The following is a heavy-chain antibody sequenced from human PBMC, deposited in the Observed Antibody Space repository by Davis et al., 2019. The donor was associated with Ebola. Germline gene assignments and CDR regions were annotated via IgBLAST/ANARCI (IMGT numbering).Heavy chain of an antibody. D-gene: IGHD5-18*01. CDR2: MSDTGGRS. CDR3: VKGGWGGYYRYAWT. J-gene: IGHJ4*02. CDR1: GFTVSSNH. Sequence: PGGSLRLSCAASGFTVSSNHMSWVRQAPGKGLEWVSGMSDTGGRSYYADSVKGRFTISRDNSQNTLDLQMNSLRDDDTAVYYCVKGGWGGYYRYAWTWGQGTLVTVSS. V-gene: IGHV3-23*01.